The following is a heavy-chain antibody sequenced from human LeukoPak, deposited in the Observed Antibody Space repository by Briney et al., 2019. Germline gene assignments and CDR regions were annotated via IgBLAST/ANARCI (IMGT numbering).Heavy chain of an antibody. Sequence: PGGSLRLSCAASGFPFNAYWMTWVRQAPGKGLEWVANIRQDGDTKYYVDSVKGRFTISRDNAQNSMYLQMNSLRVEDTAVYYCTSWGDTTAEYFQRWGQGTLVTVSS. D-gene: IGHD2-21*02. CDR1: GFPFNAYW. CDR3: TSWGDTTAEYFQR. V-gene: IGHV3-7*01. J-gene: IGHJ1*01. CDR2: IRQDGDTK.